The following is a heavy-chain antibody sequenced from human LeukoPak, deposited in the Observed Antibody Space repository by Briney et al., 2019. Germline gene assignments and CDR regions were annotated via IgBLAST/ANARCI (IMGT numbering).Heavy chain of an antibody. CDR3: ARKGEDYGDYDY. CDR1: GYTFTGYY. V-gene: IGHV1-2*02. D-gene: IGHD4-17*01. CDR2: IFPGSGGP. J-gene: IGHJ4*02. Sequence: ASVKVSCKASGYTFTGYYIHWVRQAPGQGLEWMGWIFPGSGGPNYAQKFQGRVTMTRETSISTAYMELSRLTSDDTAVYYCARKGEDYGDYDYWGQGTLVSVSS.